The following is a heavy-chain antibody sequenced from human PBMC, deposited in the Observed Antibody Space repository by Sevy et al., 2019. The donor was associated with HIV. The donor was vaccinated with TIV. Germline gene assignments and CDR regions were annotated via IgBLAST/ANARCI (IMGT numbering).Heavy chain of an antibody. D-gene: IGHD3-3*01. V-gene: IGHV1-2*06. CDR3: ARDTSSGDYDFWSGPPGAPGY. Sequence: ASVKVSCKASGYTFTGYYMLWVRQAPGQGLEWMGRINPNSGGTNYAQKFQGRVTMTRDTSISTAYMELSRLRSDDTAVYYCARDTSSGDYDFWSGPPGAPGYWGQGTLVTVSS. CDR1: GYTFTGYY. J-gene: IGHJ4*02. CDR2: INPNSGGT.